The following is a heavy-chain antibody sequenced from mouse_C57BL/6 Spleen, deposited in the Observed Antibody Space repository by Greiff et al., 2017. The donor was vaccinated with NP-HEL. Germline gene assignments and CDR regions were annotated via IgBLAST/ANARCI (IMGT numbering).Heavy chain of an antibody. J-gene: IGHJ3*01. Sequence: VQLQESGAELARPGASVKMSCKASGYTFTSYTMHWVKQRPGQGLEWIGSINPSSGYTKYNQKFKDKATLTADKSSSTAYMQLSSLTSEDSAVYYCARSAREDWFAYWGQGTLVTVSA. D-gene: IGHD6-1*01. CDR1: GYTFTSYT. CDR3: ARSAREDWFAY. V-gene: IGHV1-4*01. CDR2: INPSSGYT.